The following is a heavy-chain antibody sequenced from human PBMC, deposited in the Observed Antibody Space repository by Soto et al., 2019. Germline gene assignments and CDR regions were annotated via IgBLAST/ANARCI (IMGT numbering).Heavy chain of an antibody. J-gene: IGHJ4*02. CDR2: IYNSGST. V-gene: IGHV4-61*03. D-gene: IGHD5-12*01. CDR3: VRESGSRRYYFDL. Sequence: SQNLCVPCTVSGGSVSSGSYYWSWIRQPPEKGLEWIGYIYNSGSTNYNPSLKSRVTISVDTSKNHFSLRMSSVTAADTAVYYLVRESGSRRYYFDLWGRRSL. CDR1: GGSVSSGSYY.